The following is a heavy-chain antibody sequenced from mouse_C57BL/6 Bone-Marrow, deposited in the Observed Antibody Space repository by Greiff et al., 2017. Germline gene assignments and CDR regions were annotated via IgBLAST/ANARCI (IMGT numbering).Heavy chain of an antibody. V-gene: IGHV1-85*01. Sequence: VQLQQSGPELVKPGASVKLSCKASGYTFTSYDINWVKQRPGQGLEWIGRIYPRDGSTKYNEKFKGKATLTVDTSSSTAYMGLHSLTSEDSAVYFCANRYCYALDYWGQGTSVTVSS. J-gene: IGHJ4*01. CDR2: IYPRDGST. CDR3: ANRYCYALDY. CDR1: GYTFTSYD.